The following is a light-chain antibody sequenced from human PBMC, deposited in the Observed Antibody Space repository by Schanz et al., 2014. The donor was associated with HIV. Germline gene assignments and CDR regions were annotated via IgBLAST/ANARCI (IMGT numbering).Light chain of an antibody. V-gene: IGKV3-20*01. Sequence: EIVLTQSPGTLSLSPGERATLSCRASQSVSSNLAWYQQKPGQAPRLLIFGASKRATGIPDRFSGSESGTDFTLTISRLEPEDFAVYYCQQYSSSSYTFGHGTKLEMK. CDR2: GAS. J-gene: IGKJ2*01. CDR3: QQYSSSSYT. CDR1: QSVSSN.